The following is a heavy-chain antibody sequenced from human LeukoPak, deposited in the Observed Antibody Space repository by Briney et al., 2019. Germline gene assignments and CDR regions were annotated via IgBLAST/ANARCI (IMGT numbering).Heavy chain of an antibody. D-gene: IGHD4-17*01. J-gene: IGHJ4*02. Sequence: SETLSLTCAVSGVSFDDYYWAWVRQTPGKGLEWIGEINHSGYTNDSPSLKSRVTLSTDTSRKQFSLNLRSVTVADTGIYYCTRMTTGHDYWGQGTLVTVSS. CDR3: TRMTTGHDY. V-gene: IGHV4-34*01. CDR2: INHSGYT. CDR1: GVSFDDYY.